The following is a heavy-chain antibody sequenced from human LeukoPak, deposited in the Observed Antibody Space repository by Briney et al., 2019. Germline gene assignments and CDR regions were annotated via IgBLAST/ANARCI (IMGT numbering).Heavy chain of an antibody. J-gene: IGHJ4*02. CDR2: VYYSGTT. V-gene: IGHV4-39*01. D-gene: IGHD3-16*02. Sequence: SETLSLTCTVSGGSIGNTNYYWGWIRQPPGKGLEWIGSVYYSGTTYYNSSLKSRVTISVDTSKNQFSLKLSSVTAADTAMYYCVRYSMWGSYRYYFDYWGQGTLVTVSS. CDR3: VRYSMWGSYRYYFDY. CDR1: GGSIGNTNYY.